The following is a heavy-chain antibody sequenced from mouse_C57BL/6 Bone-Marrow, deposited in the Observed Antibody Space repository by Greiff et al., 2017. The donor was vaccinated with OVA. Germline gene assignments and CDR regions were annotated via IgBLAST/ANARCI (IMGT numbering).Heavy chain of an antibody. CDR1: GYTFTSYG. V-gene: IGHV1-81*01. CDR3: ARRDYYGSSYLAWFAY. D-gene: IGHD1-1*01. Sequence: VQRVESGAELARPGASVKLSCKASGYTFTSYGISWVKQRTGQGLEWIGEIYPRSGNTYYNEKFKGKATLTADKSSSTAYMELRSLTSEDSAVYFCARRDYYGSSYLAWFAYWGQGTLVTVSA. J-gene: IGHJ3*01. CDR2: IYPRSGNT.